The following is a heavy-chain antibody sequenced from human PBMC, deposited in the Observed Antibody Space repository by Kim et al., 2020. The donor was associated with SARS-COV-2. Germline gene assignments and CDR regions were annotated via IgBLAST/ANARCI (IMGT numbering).Heavy chain of an antibody. Sequence: GGSLRLSCAASGFGVSDNYMNWVRQAPGKGLEWVSLIKSDGSTYYPDSVKGRFTISRNNTKNTIYLQMNSLRAEDKAVYFCARDRGGSTWSWVAFDSYGQGTRLTV. CDR2: IKSDGST. D-gene: IGHD6-13*01. CDR3: ARDRGGSTWSWVAFDS. V-gene: IGHV3-53*01. CDR1: GFGVSDNY. J-gene: IGHJ5*01.